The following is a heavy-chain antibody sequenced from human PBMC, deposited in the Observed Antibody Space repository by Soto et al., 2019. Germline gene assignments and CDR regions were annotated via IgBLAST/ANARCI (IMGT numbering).Heavy chain of an antibody. CDR1: GGSFSGYY. Sequence: SETLSLTCAVYGGSFSGYYWSWIRQPPGKGLEWIGEINHSGNTNYNSSLKSRVTISVDTSKNQFSLKMSSVTAADTALYYCARVERGTATTVVDAFDIWGPGTMVTVSS. J-gene: IGHJ3*02. CDR3: ARVERGTATTVVDAFDI. CDR2: INHSGNT. D-gene: IGHD1-1*01. V-gene: IGHV4-34*01.